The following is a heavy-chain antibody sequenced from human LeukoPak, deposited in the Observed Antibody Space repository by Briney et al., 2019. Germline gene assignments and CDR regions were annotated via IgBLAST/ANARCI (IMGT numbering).Heavy chain of an antibody. Sequence: GGSLRLSCAASGFTFSSYNMHWVRQAPGKGLEWVAVMSYDGSNKHYADSVKGRFTISRNNSKKTLYLQINILRGEDTAVFFCPSGVTTMTRHYFDYWGQGALVTVSS. CDR3: PSGVTTMTRHYFDY. J-gene: IGHJ4*02. V-gene: IGHV3-30-3*01. CDR2: MSYDGSNK. D-gene: IGHD4-17*01. CDR1: GFTFSSYN.